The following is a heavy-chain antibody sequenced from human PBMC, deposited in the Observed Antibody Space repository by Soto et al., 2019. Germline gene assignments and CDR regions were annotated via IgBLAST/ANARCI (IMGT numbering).Heavy chain of an antibody. Sequence: SETLSLTCAVYGGSFSGYYWSWIRQPPGKGLEWIGEINHSGSTNYNPSLKSRVTISVDTSKNQFSLKLGSVTAADTAVYYCARHGGYCSGGSCYQALNWFDPWGQGTLVTVSS. CDR2: INHSGST. CDR3: ARHGGYCSGGSCYQALNWFDP. V-gene: IGHV4-34*01. J-gene: IGHJ5*02. D-gene: IGHD2-15*01. CDR1: GGSFSGYY.